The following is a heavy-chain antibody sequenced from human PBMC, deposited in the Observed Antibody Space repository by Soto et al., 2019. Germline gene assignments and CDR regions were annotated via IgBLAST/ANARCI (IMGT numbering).Heavy chain of an antibody. CDR3: ARESDGDANYYYYYGMDV. D-gene: IGHD4-17*01. CDR1: GGTFSSYA. V-gene: IGHV1-69*13. Sequence: SVKVSCKASGGTFSSYAISWVRQAPGQGLEWMGGIIPIFGTANYAQKFQGRVTITADESTSTAYMELSSLRSEDTAVYYCARESDGDANYYYYYGMDVWGQGTTVTVSS. J-gene: IGHJ6*02. CDR2: IIPIFGTA.